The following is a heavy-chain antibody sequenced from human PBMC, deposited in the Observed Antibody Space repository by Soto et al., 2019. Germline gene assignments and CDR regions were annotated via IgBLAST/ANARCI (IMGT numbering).Heavy chain of an antibody. CDR2: IFYSGST. D-gene: IGHD6-6*01. CDR3: ARNSRKQLPPKYYYYGMDA. V-gene: IGHV4-31*02. CDR1: GVLPTPGTYF. J-gene: IGHJ6*02. Sequence: SEDLSHTKCGSGVLPTPGTYFVCWIRQHPGKGPEWLGYIFYSGSTDYNPSLKSRVNISVHTSKNQFSLKLSSVTAADTAVYYCARNSRKQLPPKYYYYGMDACCQ.